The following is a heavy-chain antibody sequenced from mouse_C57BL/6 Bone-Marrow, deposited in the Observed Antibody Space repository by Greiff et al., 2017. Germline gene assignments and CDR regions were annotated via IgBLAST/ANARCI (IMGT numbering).Heavy chain of an antibody. V-gene: IGHV7-3*01. CDR2: IRNKANGYTT. Sequence: EVHLVESGGGLVQPGGSLSLSCAASGFTFTDYYMSWVRQPPGKALEWLGFIRNKANGYTTEYSASVKGRFTISRDNSQSILYLQMNALRAGDRTTYYGASPYYGNFYCWYFDVWGTGTTVTVSS. D-gene: IGHD2-10*01. CDR1: GFTFTDYY. J-gene: IGHJ1*03. CDR3: ASPYYGNFYCWYFDV.